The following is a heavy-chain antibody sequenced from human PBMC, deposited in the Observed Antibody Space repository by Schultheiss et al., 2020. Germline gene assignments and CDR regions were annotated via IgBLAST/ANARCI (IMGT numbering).Heavy chain of an antibody. CDR2: ISYDGSNK. D-gene: IGHD6-19*01. Sequence: GGSLRLSCAASGFTFSSYSMNWVRQAPGKGLEWVAVISYDGSNKYYADSVKGRFTISRDNSKNTLYLQMNSLRAEDTAVYYCAKDLGSSGFDYWGQGTQVTVSS. V-gene: IGHV3-30*18. CDR3: AKDLGSSGFDY. J-gene: IGHJ4*02. CDR1: GFTFSSYS.